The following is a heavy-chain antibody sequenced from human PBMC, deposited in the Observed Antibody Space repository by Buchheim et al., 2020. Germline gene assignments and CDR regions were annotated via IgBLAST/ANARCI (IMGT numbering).Heavy chain of an antibody. Sequence: EVQLLESGGGLVQPGGSLRLSCAASGFTFSSYAMSWVRQAPGKGLEWVSAISGSGGSTYYADSVKGRFTISRDNSKNTLDLQMNSLRAEDTAVYYCAKGPRVVVVAATYYFDYWGQGTL. CDR3: AKGPRVVVVAATYYFDY. D-gene: IGHD2-15*01. CDR1: GFTFSSYA. V-gene: IGHV3-23*01. J-gene: IGHJ4*02. CDR2: ISGSGGST.